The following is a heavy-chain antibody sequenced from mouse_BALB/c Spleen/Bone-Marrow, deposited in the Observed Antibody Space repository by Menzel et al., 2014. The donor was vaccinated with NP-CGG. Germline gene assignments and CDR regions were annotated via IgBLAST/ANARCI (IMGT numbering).Heavy chain of an antibody. J-gene: IGHJ3*01. Sequence: EVQLQESGAELVKPGASVKLSCTASGFNIKDTYMHWVKQRPEQGLEWIGRIDPANGNIKYDPKFQGKATITADTSSNTAYLQLGSLTSEDTAVYYCAPYYYGRWFANWGQGTLVTVSA. CDR1: GFNIKDTY. D-gene: IGHD1-1*01. CDR2: IDPANGNI. V-gene: IGHV14-3*02. CDR3: APYYYGRWFAN.